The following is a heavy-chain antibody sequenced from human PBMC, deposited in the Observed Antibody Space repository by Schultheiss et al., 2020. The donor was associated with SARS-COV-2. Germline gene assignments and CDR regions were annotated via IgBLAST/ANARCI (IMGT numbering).Heavy chain of an antibody. V-gene: IGHV3-15*01. D-gene: IGHD2-2*01. J-gene: IGHJ6*03. Sequence: GGSLRLSCVVSGSTFTNVWMTWVRQVPGKGLEWLGRVKSKSDGGAADYAAPVQGRFTISRDDSKNTLYLQMNSLRSEDTAIYYCAKDPGYCSSTTPLCYMDVWGKGTTVTVSS. CDR3: AKDPGYCSSTTPLCYMDV. CDR2: VKSKSDGGAA. CDR1: GSTFTNVW.